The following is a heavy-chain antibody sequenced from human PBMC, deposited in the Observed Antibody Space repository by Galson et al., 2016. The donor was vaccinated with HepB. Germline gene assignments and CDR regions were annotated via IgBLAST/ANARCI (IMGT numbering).Heavy chain of an antibody. CDR3: AKDPYSIIVVDDPAFDI. CDR2: ISGSGVST. CDR1: GFTFSDYA. Sequence: SLRLSCAASGFTFSDYAMSWVRQAPGKGLEWVSAISGSGVSTYYADSVKGRFTISRDNSKNTLYLQMNSLRAEDTAVYYCAKDPYSIIVVDDPAFDIRGQGTMVTVSS. J-gene: IGHJ3*02. D-gene: IGHD2-15*01. V-gene: IGHV3-23*01.